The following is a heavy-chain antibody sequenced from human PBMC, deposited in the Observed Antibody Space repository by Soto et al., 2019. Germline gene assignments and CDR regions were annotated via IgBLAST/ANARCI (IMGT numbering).Heavy chain of an antibody. CDR2: IIPIFGRA. Sequence: QGLLVQSGAEVKKPGSSVNVSCKASGYIFNNYGLSWVRQAPGQGLEWVGGIIPIFGRAKYAQRLQGRVSITADEDTATAFMELRSLRSEDTAVYFWATVPFPYGDYYYFYVQLDGWGEGTTITVSS. D-gene: IGHD4-17*01. CDR3: ATVPFPYGDYYYFYVQLDG. CDR1: GYIFNNYG. V-gene: IGHV1-69*01. J-gene: IGHJ6*04.